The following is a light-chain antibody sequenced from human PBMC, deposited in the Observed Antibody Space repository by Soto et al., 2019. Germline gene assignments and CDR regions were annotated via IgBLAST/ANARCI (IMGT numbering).Light chain of an antibody. CDR2: AAS. V-gene: IGKV1-9*01. J-gene: IGKJ3*01. CDR1: QGISSY. Sequence: DIQLTQSPSFLSASVGDRVTITCRASQGISSYLAWYQQKPGKAPKLLIYAASTLQSGVPSRFSGSGSGTEFTLTISSLQPEDSATYYCQQLNSYPRGFGPGTKVDIK. CDR3: QQLNSYPRG.